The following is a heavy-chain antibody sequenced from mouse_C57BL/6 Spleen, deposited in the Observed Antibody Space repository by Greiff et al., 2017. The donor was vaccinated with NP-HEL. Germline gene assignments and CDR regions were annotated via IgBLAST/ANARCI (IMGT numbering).Heavy chain of an antibody. CDR3: ARPYGSSYFDY. D-gene: IGHD1-1*01. CDR1: GYAFSSSW. J-gene: IGHJ2*01. Sequence: QVQLKESGPELVKPGASVKISCKASGYAFSSSWMNWVKQRPGTGLEWIGRISPGDGDTNYNGKFKGKATLTAYKSSSTAYMQLSSLTSEDSAVYFCARPYGSSYFDYWGQGTTLTVSS. CDR2: ISPGDGDT. V-gene: IGHV1-82*01.